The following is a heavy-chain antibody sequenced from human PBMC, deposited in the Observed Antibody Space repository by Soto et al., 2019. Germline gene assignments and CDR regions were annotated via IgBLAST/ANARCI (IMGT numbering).Heavy chain of an antibody. Sequence: SETLSLTCTVSGGSISSYYWSWIRQPPGKGLEWIGYIYYSGSTNYNPSLKSRVTISVDTSKNQFSLKLSSVTAADTAVYYCARGYYDSSGYYYPGYWGQGTLVTVS. D-gene: IGHD3-22*01. V-gene: IGHV4-59*01. CDR2: IYYSGST. CDR1: GGSISSYY. CDR3: ARGYYDSSGYYYPGY. J-gene: IGHJ4*02.